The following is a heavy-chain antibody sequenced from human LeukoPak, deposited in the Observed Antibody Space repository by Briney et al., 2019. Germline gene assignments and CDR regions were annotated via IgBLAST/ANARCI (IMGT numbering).Heavy chain of an antibody. Sequence: KPSETLSLTCTVSGGSISSYYWSWIRQPAGKGLEWIGRIYTSGSTNYNPSLKSRVTMSVDTSKNQFSLKLSSVTAADTAVYYCARAQYYYDSSGRNWFDPWGQGTLVTVSS. CDR1: GGSISSYY. CDR2: IYTSGST. V-gene: IGHV4-4*07. D-gene: IGHD3-22*01. J-gene: IGHJ5*02. CDR3: ARAQYYYDSSGRNWFDP.